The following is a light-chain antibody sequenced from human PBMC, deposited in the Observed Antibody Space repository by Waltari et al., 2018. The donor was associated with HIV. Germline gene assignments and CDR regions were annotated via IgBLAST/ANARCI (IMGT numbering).Light chain of an antibody. CDR1: QSVTNN. V-gene: IGKV3-15*01. J-gene: IGKJ2*01. Sequence: SPPTLSVPTAERATLSCRASQSVTNNLAWYQEKPGQAPRLLIYRASTRTTGNSARYSGSTSATEYTLPIISLLSEDFAVYYCQEYNDWPRGPSGQATRLEIK. CDR2: RAS. CDR3: QEYNDWPRGP.